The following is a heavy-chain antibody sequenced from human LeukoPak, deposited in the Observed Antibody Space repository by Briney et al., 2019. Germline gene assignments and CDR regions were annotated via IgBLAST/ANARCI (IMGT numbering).Heavy chain of an antibody. CDR1: GFTFSSYG. V-gene: IGHV3-30*03. CDR3: ARDRGGRSFDY. CDR2: ISNDGSNK. D-gene: IGHD3-16*01. J-gene: IGHJ4*02. Sequence: PGRSLRLSCAASGFTFSSYGMHWVRQAPGKGLEWAAVISNDGSNKYNADSVKGRFTISRDNSKNTLYLQMNSLRAEDTAVYYCARDRGGRSFDYWGQGTLVTVSS.